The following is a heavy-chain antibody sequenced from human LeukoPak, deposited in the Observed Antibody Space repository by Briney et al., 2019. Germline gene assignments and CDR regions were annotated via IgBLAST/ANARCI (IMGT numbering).Heavy chain of an antibody. J-gene: IGHJ5*02. V-gene: IGHV4-59*11. CDR1: GGSISSHY. D-gene: IGHD3-22*01. CDR2: IYFSGSS. Sequence: SETLSLTCTVSGGSISSHYWSWIRQPPGKGLEWIGYIYFSGSSKYNPSLKSRVTISVDTSKNQFSLKLSSVTAADTAVYYCARLYDSSGYTNWLDPWGQGTLVTVSS. CDR3: ARLYDSSGYTNWLDP.